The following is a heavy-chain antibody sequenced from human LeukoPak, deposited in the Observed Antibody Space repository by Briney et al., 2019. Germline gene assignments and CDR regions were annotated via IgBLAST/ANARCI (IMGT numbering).Heavy chain of an antibody. J-gene: IGHJ4*02. CDR3: ARQSCSGSYYNLDY. CDR1: GGSISSYY. CDR2: IYYSGST. V-gene: IGHV4-59*08. Sequence: SETLSLTCTVSGGSISSYYWSWIRQPPGKGLEWIGYIYYSGSTNYNPSLKSRVTISVDTSKNQFSLKLSSVTAADTAVYYCARQSCSGSYYNLDYWGQGTLVTVSS. D-gene: IGHD1-26*01.